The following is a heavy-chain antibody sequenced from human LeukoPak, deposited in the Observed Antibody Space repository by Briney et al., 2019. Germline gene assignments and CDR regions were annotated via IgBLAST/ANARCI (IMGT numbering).Heavy chain of an antibody. CDR2: ISYDGSNK. Sequence: PGGSLRLSCAASGFTFSSYAMHWVRQAPGKGLEWVAVISYDGSNKYYADSVKGRFTISRDNSKNTLYLQMNSLRAEDTAVYYCARDRYQLLYYCYGMDVWGKGTTVTVSS. CDR3: ARDRYQLLYYCYGMDV. J-gene: IGHJ6*04. CDR1: GFTFSSYA. D-gene: IGHD2-2*02. V-gene: IGHV3-30*04.